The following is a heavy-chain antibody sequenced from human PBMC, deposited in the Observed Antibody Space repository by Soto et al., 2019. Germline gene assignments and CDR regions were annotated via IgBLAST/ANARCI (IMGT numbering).Heavy chain of an antibody. CDR2: LSSDGSDT. J-gene: IGHJ6*02. Sequence: AGGSLRLSCAASGFPFRIFPMHWVRQAPGKGLEWVVVLSSDGSDTNYADSVKGRFTVSRDNSKNTLYLQMNSLRIEDTAVYYCAREDSTRTYHTYYYSGMDVWGQGTTVTVSS. V-gene: IGHV3-30-3*01. CDR1: GFPFRIFP. CDR3: AREDSTRTYHTYYYSGMDV. D-gene: IGHD2-2*01.